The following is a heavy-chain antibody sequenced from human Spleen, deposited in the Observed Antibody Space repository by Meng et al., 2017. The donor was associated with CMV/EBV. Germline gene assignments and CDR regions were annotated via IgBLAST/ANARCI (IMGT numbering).Heavy chain of an antibody. CDR3: ARAYDFWSGYSTEYYFDY. Sequence: SETLSLTCTVSGGSISSYYWSWIRQPPGKGLEWIGYIYYSGNTYYNPSLKSRVTISLDTSKNQFSLKLSSVTAADTAVYYCARAYDFWSGYSTEYYFDYWGQGTLVTVSS. CDR2: IYYSGNT. V-gene: IGHV4-59*12. CDR1: GGSISSYY. J-gene: IGHJ4*02. D-gene: IGHD3-3*01.